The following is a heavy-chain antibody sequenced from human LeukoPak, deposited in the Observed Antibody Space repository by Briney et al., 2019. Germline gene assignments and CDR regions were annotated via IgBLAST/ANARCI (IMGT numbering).Heavy chain of an antibody. D-gene: IGHD4-23*01. V-gene: IGHV1-2*02. J-gene: IGHJ3*02. Sequence: PGGSLRLSCAASGFTFSSYVMHWVRQAPGQGLEWMGWINPNSGGTNYAQKFQGRVTMTRDTSISTAYMELSRLRSDDTAVYYCAREPTRGYYGGNSEPYDAFDIWGQGTMVTVSS. CDR1: GFTFSSYV. CDR3: AREPTRGYYGGNSEPYDAFDI. CDR2: INPNSGGT.